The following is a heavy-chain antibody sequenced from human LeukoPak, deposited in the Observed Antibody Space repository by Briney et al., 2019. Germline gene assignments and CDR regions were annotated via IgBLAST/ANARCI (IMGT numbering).Heavy chain of an antibody. CDR3: ARLNYYDSSGYYYPWIDY. Sequence: SETLPLTCTVSGGSISSYYWSWIRQPPGKGLEWIGYIYYSGSTNYNPSLKSRVTISVDTSKNQFSLKLSSVTAADTAVYYCARLNYYDSSGYYYPWIDYWGQGTLVTVSS. CDR2: IYYSGST. V-gene: IGHV4-59*01. CDR1: GGSISSYY. D-gene: IGHD3-22*01. J-gene: IGHJ4*02.